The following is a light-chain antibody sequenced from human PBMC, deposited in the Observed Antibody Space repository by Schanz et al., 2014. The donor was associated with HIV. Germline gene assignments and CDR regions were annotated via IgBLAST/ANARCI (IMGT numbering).Light chain of an antibody. CDR3: SSYVDTYSVL. J-gene: IGLJ3*02. Sequence: QSALTQPRSVSGSPGQSVTISCTGTSSDVGDYDYVSWYQQLPGKAPKFIIYDVSQRPSGVPDRFSGSKSGNTASLTISGLQAEDEANYYCSSYVDTYSVLFGGGTKLTVL. V-gene: IGLV2-11*01. CDR2: DVS. CDR1: SSDVGDYDY.